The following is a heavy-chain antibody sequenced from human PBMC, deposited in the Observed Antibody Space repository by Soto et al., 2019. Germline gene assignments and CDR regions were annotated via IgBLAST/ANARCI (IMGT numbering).Heavy chain of an antibody. V-gene: IGHV2-5*02. CDR2: LYWDDDK. Sequence: QITLNESGPTVVRPTETLTMTGRFSGFSLTNSGEGVRWNRQSPGKAPERLALLYWDDDKRYSASLKSRLTIPKDTSKNQVVLTVSDLDPTDTATYYCAHRVLRTVFGLVTTTAIYVDFWGQGTPVAVSS. CDR1: GFSLTNSGEG. CDR3: AHRVLRTVFGLVTTTAIYVDF. J-gene: IGHJ4*02. D-gene: IGHD3-3*01.